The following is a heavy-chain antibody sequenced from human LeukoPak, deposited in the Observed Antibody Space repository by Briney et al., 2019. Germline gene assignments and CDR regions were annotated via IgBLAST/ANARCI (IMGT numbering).Heavy chain of an antibody. Sequence: ASVKVSCKASGYTFSGHYMHWVRQAPGQGLEWMGWINPNGDDTNYAQKFQGRVTMTRDTSISTAYMELNRLRADDTALYYCATDPPNPGIYYDYWGQGTLATVSS. D-gene: IGHD3-10*01. V-gene: IGHV1-2*02. J-gene: IGHJ4*02. CDR3: ATDPPNPGIYYDY. CDR2: INPNGDDT. CDR1: GYTFSGHY.